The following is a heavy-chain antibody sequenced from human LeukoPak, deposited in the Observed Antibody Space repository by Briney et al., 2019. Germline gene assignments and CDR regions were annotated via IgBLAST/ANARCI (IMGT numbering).Heavy chain of an antibody. D-gene: IGHD3-22*01. J-gene: IGHJ4*02. CDR2: INHSGST. V-gene: IGHV4-34*01. Sequence: SETLSLTCAVYGGSFSGYYWSWIRQPPGKGLEWIGEINHSGSTNYNPSLKSRVTISVDTSKNQFSLKLSSVTAADTAVYYCARHTASDSSGYCDYWGQGTLVTVSS. CDR3: ARHTASDSSGYCDY. CDR1: GGSFSGYY.